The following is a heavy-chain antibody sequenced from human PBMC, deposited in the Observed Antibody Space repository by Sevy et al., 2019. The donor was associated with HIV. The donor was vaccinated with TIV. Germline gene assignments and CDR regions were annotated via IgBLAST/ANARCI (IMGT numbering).Heavy chain of an antibody. D-gene: IGHD3-3*01. CDR1: GAYISSGDYY. J-gene: IGHJ5*02. Sequence: SETLSLTCSVSGAYISSGDYYWSRIRQPAGKGLEWIGRVSTSGSANYNPSLKSRVTMSIDTSKNQFSLNLSSMTAADTAVYYCARDYDFWSGRWGWLDPWGQGTLVTVSS. V-gene: IGHV4-61*02. CDR2: VSTSGSA. CDR3: ARDYDFWSGRWGWLDP.